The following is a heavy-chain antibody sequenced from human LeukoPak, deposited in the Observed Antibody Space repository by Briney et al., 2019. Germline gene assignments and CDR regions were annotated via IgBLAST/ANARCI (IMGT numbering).Heavy chain of an antibody. CDR1: GGPISSYY. Sequence: SETLSLTCTVSGGPISSYYWSWIRQPAGKGLEWIGRIYSSGSTNHNPSLKSQVTMSVDTSKNQFSLKVSSVTAADTAVYYCARDRYDSVYNWFDPWGQGTLVTVSS. J-gene: IGHJ5*02. CDR2: IYSSGST. D-gene: IGHD3-22*01. V-gene: IGHV4-4*07. CDR3: ARDRYDSVYNWFDP.